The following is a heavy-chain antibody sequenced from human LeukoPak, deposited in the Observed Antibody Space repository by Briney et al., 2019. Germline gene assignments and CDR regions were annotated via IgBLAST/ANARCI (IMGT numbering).Heavy chain of an antibody. CDR2: ISPGDSDT. D-gene: IGHD2-15*01. CDR1: GYTFTHWW. Sequence: GESLKISCESSGYTFTHWWIGWVRQMPGKGLEWMGIISPGDSDTRYRPSFQGQVTISADTSISTAYLQWSSLKASDTAMYYCARLGGPHSRGLRSHLDYWGQGTQLTVSS. J-gene: IGHJ4*02. V-gene: IGHV5-51*01. CDR3: ARLGGPHSRGLRSHLDY.